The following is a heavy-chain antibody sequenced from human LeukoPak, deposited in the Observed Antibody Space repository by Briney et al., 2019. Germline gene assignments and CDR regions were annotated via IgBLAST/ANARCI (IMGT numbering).Heavy chain of an antibody. V-gene: IGHV1-2*02. Sequence: ASVKVSCKASGYTFTGYYMHWVRQAPGQGLEWMRWINPNSGGTNYAQKFQGRVTLTRDTSITTAYMELNRLRSDDTAVYYCARGTSIVRGIIDYWGQGTLVTVSS. CDR1: GYTFTGYY. J-gene: IGHJ4*02. CDR3: ARGTSIVRGIIDY. D-gene: IGHD3-10*01. CDR2: INPNSGGT.